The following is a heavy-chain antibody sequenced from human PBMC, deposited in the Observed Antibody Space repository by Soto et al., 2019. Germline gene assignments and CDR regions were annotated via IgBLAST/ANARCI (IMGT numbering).Heavy chain of an antibody. Sequence: ASVKVSCKASGGTFSSYTISWVRQAPGQGLEWMGRIIPILGIANYAQKFQGRVTITADKSTSTAYMELSSLRSEDTAVYYCASPPDRTTSLHRAFDIWGQGTMVTVSS. CDR1: GGTFSSYT. D-gene: IGHD4-17*01. CDR2: IIPILGIA. CDR3: ASPPDRTTSLHRAFDI. V-gene: IGHV1-69*02. J-gene: IGHJ3*02.